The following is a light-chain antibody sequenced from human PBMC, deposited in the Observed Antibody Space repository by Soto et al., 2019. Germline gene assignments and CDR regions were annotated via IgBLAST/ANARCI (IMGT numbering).Light chain of an antibody. J-gene: IGLJ2*01. CDR2: KNY. Sequence: QSVLTQPPSASGTPGQRVTISYSGSSSNIGSNYVYWYQQLPGTAPKLLIYKNYQRPSGVPDRFSGSKSGTSASLAISGLRSEDEADYYCAAWDDSLSGVVFGGGTKLTVL. V-gene: IGLV1-47*01. CDR1: SSNIGSNY. CDR3: AAWDDSLSGVV.